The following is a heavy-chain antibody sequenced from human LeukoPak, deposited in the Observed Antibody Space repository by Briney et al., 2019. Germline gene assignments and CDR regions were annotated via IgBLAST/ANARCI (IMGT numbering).Heavy chain of an antibody. CDR1: GFTISNYW. Sequence: GGSLRLPCAASGFTISNYWMSWVRQAPGKGLEWVANIKQDGSEKKYVDSVKGRFSISRDNAKNSLYLQIYSLRVEDTAGYYCARWYGGSGSWVLDVWGQGTTVTVSS. D-gene: IGHD3-10*01. J-gene: IGHJ6*02. CDR2: IKQDGSEK. CDR3: ARWYGGSGSWVLDV. V-gene: IGHV3-7*04.